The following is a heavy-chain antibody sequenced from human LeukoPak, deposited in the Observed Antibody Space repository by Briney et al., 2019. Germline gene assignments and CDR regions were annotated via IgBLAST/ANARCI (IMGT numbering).Heavy chain of an antibody. D-gene: IGHD3-10*01. J-gene: IGHJ4*02. Sequence: GRSLRLSCAASGFTFSSYAMHWVRQAPGKGLEWVAVISYDGSNKYYADSVKGRFIISRDNSKNTLYLQMNSLRAEDTAVYYCARSGSLITMVRGAGDYWGQGTLVTVSS. CDR3: ARSGSLITMVRGAGDY. V-gene: IGHV3-30-3*01. CDR2: ISYDGSNK. CDR1: GFTFSSYA.